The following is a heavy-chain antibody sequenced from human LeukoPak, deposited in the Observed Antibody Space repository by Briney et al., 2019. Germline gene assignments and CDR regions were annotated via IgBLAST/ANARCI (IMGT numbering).Heavy chain of an antibody. Sequence: SETLSLTCTVSGGSISSGGYYWSWIRQHPGKGLEWIGYIYYSGSTYYNPSLKSRVTISVDTSKNQFSLKLSPVTAADTAVYYCARDGLGSSGFDYWGQGTLVTVSS. CDR1: GGSISSGGYY. CDR3: ARDGLGSSGFDY. J-gene: IGHJ4*02. D-gene: IGHD6-6*01. CDR2: IYYSGST. V-gene: IGHV4-31*03.